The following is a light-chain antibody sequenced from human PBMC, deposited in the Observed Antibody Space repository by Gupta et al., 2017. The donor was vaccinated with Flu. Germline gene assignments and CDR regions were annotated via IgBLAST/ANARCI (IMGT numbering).Light chain of an antibody. CDR3: QSYDSSLSGWV. CDR2: GNS. V-gene: IGLV1-40*01. Sequence: VTISCTGSSSNIGAGYDVHWYQQLPGTAPKLLIYGNSNRPSGVPDRFSGSKSGTSASLAITGLQAEDEADYYCQSYDSSLSGWVFGGGTKLTVL. CDR1: SSNIGAGYD. J-gene: IGLJ3*02.